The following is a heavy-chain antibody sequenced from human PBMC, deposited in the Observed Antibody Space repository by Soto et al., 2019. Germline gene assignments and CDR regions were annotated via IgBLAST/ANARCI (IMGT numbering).Heavy chain of an antibody. D-gene: IGHD3-3*01. V-gene: IGHV3-7*05. J-gene: IGHJ4*02. CDR2: IKQDGSEK. Sequence: GGSLRLSCAASGFTFSRYGMSWVRQAPGKGLEWVANIKQDGSEKYYVDSVKGRFTTSRDKAKKSLYLQMNSLRAEDTAVYYCARDRAYYDFWSGRSHFDYWGQGTLVTVSS. CDR1: GFTFSRYG. CDR3: ARDRAYYDFWSGRSHFDY.